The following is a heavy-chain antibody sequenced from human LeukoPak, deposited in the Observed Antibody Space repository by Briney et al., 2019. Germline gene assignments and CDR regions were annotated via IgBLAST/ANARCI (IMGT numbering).Heavy chain of an antibody. CDR2: FDPEDGET. CDR3: ATGGPWFGEFLY. V-gene: IGHV1-24*01. D-gene: IGHD3-10*01. Sequence: GASVKVSCKVSGYTLTELSMHWVRQAPGKGLEWMGGFDPEDGETIYAQKFQGRVTMTEDTSTDTAYMELSSLRSEDTAVYYCATGGPWFGEFLYWGQGTLVTVSS. CDR1: GYTLTELS. J-gene: IGHJ4*02.